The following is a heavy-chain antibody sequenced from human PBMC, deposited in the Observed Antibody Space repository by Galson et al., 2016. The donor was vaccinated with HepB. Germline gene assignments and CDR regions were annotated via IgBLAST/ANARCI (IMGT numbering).Heavy chain of an antibody. CDR2: MNPDSGNT. J-gene: IGHJ4*02. V-gene: IGHV1-8*01. D-gene: IGHD1-14*01. Sequence: SVKVSCKASGYRFRDYDVSWVRQAPGQGLEWMGWMNPDSGNTGYAQRLRGRIDMTSDASINTAYWELHSLRSEDTAVYYCARAVRNRVLSEYWGQGPLITVSS. CDR3: ARAVRNRVLSEY. CDR1: GYRFRDYD.